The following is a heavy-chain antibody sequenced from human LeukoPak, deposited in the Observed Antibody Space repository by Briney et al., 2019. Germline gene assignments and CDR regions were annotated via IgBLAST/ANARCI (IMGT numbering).Heavy chain of an antibody. Sequence: SETLSLTCTVSGGSISSGGYYWSWIRQHPGKGLEWIGYIYYSGSTDYNSSLKSRVTISVDTSKNQFSLKLSSVTAADTAVYYCARVVPAAIYFDYWGQGTLVTVSS. CDR3: ARVVPAAIYFDY. CDR1: GGSISSGGYY. CDR2: IYYSGST. D-gene: IGHD2-2*02. J-gene: IGHJ4*02. V-gene: IGHV4-30-4*08.